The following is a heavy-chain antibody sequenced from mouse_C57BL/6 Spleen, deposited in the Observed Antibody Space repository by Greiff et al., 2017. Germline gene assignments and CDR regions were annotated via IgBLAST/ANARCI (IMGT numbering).Heavy chain of an antibody. CDR2: IDPANGNT. Sequence: DVKLVESVAELVRPGASVKLSCTASGFNIKNTYMHWVKQRPEQGLEWIGRIDPANGNTKYAPKFQGKATITADTSSNTAYLQLSSLTSEDTAIYYCARDYGSSPGYFDVWGTGTTVTVSS. J-gene: IGHJ1*03. D-gene: IGHD1-1*01. CDR3: ARDYGSSPGYFDV. CDR1: GFNIKNTY. V-gene: IGHV14-3*01.